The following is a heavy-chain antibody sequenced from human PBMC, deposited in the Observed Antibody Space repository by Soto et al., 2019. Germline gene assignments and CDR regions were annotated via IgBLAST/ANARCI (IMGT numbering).Heavy chain of an antibody. CDR2: IYYSGST. V-gene: IGHV4-59*01. CDR3: ARGGIAAAATRGLFDY. CDR1: GGSISSYY. J-gene: IGHJ4*02. Sequence: SETLSLTCPVSGGSISSYYWSWIRQPPGKGLEWIGYIYYSGSTNYNPSLKSRVTISVDTSKNQFSLKLSSVTAADTAVYYFARGGIAAAATRGLFDYWGQGTLVTVSS. D-gene: IGHD6-13*01.